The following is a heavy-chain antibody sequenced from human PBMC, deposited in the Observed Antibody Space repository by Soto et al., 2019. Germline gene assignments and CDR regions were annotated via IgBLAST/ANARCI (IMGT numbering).Heavy chain of an antibody. CDR1: GFTFSSYA. V-gene: IGHV3-23*01. CDR3: AKDLGEFSSSSPVFDYYGMDV. J-gene: IGHJ6*02. Sequence: PGGSLRLSCAASGFTFSSYAMSWVRQAPGKGLEWVSAISGSGGSTYYADSVKGRFTISRDNSKNTLYLQMNSLRAEDTAVYYCAKDLGEFSSSSPVFDYYGMDVWGQGTTVTVSS. CDR2: ISGSGGST. D-gene: IGHD6-6*01.